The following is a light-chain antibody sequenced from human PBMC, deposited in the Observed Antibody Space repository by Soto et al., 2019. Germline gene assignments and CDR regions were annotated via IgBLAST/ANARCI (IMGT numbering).Light chain of an antibody. V-gene: IGLV2-8*01. CDR2: EVT. CDR1: NSDVGGYDH. CDR3: RSDTGNSNYV. J-gene: IGLJ1*01. Sequence: SVLTQPPSASGAPGQSVTIPCTGTNSDVGGYDHVSWYQQHPGKAPKLMIYEVTKRPAGVPDRFSGSKSGNTASLTVSGLQADVEADYYCRSDTGNSNYVFGPAT.